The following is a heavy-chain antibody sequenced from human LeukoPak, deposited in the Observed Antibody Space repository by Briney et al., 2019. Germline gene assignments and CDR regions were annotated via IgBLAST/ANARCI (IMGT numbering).Heavy chain of an antibody. D-gene: IGHD2-15*01. Sequence: SETLSLTCTVSGGSISSSGYYWGWIRQPPGKGLEWIGSIYYGGSTYYNPSLKSRVTISVDTSKNQFSLKLSSVTAADTAMYYCARKYCSGGDCYSNYWSQGTLVTVSS. CDR3: ARKYCSGGDCYSNY. J-gene: IGHJ4*02. V-gene: IGHV4-39*01. CDR2: IYYGGST. CDR1: GGSISSSGYY.